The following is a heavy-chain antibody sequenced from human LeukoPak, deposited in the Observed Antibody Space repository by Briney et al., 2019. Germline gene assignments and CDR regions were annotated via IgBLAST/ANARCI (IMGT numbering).Heavy chain of an antibody. V-gene: IGHV3-74*01. D-gene: IGHD2-15*01. CDR2: INSDGSST. J-gene: IGHJ6*02. CDR1: GFTFSSYG. CDR3: ARVGTYYYYGMDV. Sequence: PGGSLRLSCAASGFTFSSYGMHWVRHAPGKGLVWVSRINSDGSSTSYADSVKGRFTISRDNAKNTLYLQMNSLRAEDTAVYQCARVGTYYYYGMDVWGQGTTVTVSS.